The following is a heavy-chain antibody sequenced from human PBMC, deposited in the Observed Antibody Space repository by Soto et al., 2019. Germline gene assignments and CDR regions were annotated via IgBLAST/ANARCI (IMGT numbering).Heavy chain of an antibody. D-gene: IGHD6-6*01. CDR1: GGSISSSKW. CDR3: ASQDYSCSTDASFLVHGYFDL. Sequence: QMQLQESGPGLVKPSGTLSLTCGVSGGSISSSKWWTWVRQPPGKGPAWIGEIYHSGSTNYNPSLTSRVTISLTESNNQFSLSVADVTAADTFVYYCASQDYSCSTDASFLVHGYFDLWGRCILVTVSS. V-gene: IGHV4-4*02. J-gene: IGHJ2*01. CDR2: IYHSGST.